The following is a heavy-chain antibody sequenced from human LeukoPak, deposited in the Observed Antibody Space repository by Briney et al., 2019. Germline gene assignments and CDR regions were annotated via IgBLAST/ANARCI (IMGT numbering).Heavy chain of an antibody. D-gene: IGHD3-10*01. CDR3: TTQRSRITMVRGVIRSDH. Sequence: PGGSLRLSCGASGFXFSNAWISWVRQGPGKGLEWVGRIKSKTDGGTTDYAAPVKGRFTISRDDSKNTLYLQMNSLKTEDTAVYYCTTQRSRITMVRGVIRSDHWGQGTLVTVSS. V-gene: IGHV3-15*01. J-gene: IGHJ4*02. CDR1: GFXFSNAW. CDR2: IKSKTDGGTT.